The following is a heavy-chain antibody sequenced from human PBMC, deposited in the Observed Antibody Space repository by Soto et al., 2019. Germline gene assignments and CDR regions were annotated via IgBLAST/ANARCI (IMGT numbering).Heavy chain of an antibody. CDR3: AREHLAARPHGDYYYYYMDV. CDR1: RGTFSTST. Sequence: QVQLVQSGAEVKKPGSSVNVSCKASRGTFSTSTISWVRQAPGQGLEWMGRFIPILGIPHYAQKFQGRVTITADKSTSTAYMELSSLRSEDTAVYYCAREHLAARPHGDYYYYYMDVWGKGTTVTVSS. V-gene: IGHV1-69*08. J-gene: IGHJ6*03. CDR2: FIPILGIP. D-gene: IGHD6-6*01.